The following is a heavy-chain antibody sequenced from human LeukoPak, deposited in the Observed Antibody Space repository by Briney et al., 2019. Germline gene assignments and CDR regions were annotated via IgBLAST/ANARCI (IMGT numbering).Heavy chain of an antibody. CDR3: ARAGTVVTKEFDP. CDR2: IYYSGST. CDR1: GGSISSSSYY. V-gene: IGHV4-39*07. D-gene: IGHD4-23*01. Sequence: SETLSLTCTVSGGSISSSSYYWGWIRQPPGKGLEWIGSIYYSGSTNYNPSLKSRVTISVDTSKNQFSLKLSSVTAADTAVYYCARAGTVVTKEFDPWGQGTLVTVSS. J-gene: IGHJ5*02.